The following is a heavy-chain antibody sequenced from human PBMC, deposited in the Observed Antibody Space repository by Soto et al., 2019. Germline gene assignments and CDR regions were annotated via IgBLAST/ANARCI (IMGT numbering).Heavy chain of an antibody. D-gene: IGHD2-2*01. CDR3: ARAPPSYCSSTSCYAGDFDY. CDR1: GGTFSSYT. Sequence: SVKVSCKASGGTFSSYTISWVRQAPGQGLEWMGRIIPILGIANYAQKFQGRVTITADKSTSTAYMELSSLRSEDTAVYYCARAPPSYCSSTSCYAGDFDYWGQGTLVTVSS. J-gene: IGHJ4*02. V-gene: IGHV1-69*02. CDR2: IIPILGIA.